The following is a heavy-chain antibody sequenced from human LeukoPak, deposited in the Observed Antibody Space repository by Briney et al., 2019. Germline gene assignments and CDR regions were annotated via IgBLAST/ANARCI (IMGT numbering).Heavy chain of an antibody. CDR1: GFTFTNYA. Sequence: GGSLRLSCAASGFTFTNYAMTWVRQAPGKGLEWVSAIGLRSGSTYYADSVKGRFTISRDNSKNTVYLLMNSLRADDTAVYYCAKLGGYYDNSASRYFDFWGQGTLVTVSS. CDR2: IGLRSGST. CDR3: AKLGGYYDNSASRYFDF. D-gene: IGHD3-22*01. V-gene: IGHV3-23*01. J-gene: IGHJ4*02.